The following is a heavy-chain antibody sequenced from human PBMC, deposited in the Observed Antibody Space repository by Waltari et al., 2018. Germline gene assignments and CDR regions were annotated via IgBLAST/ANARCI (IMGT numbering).Heavy chain of an antibody. CDR3: AVTTGGYDGMGV. J-gene: IGHJ6*02. Sequence: QVQLVESGGGVVKPGRSLRLSCAASGFSCSSLGMHWVGRAQGKGLEWVAIRWDDGSEKYYADSVKGRFTISRDNSKNTVDLQMNSLRAEDTAVYYCAVTTGGYDGMGVWGQGTTVTVSS. CDR2: RWDDGSEK. CDR1: GFSCSSLG. D-gene: IGHD6-13*01. V-gene: IGHV3-33*01.